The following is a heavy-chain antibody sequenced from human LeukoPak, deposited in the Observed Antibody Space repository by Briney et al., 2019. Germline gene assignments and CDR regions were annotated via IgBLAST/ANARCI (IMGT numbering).Heavy chain of an antibody. D-gene: IGHD2-15*01. CDR3: AGEPGYCSGGSCYGGWFDP. V-gene: IGHV4-34*01. CDR1: SGSFSGYY. Sequence: TSETLSLTCAVYSGSFSGYYWSWIRQPPGKGLEWIGEITHSGSTHYNPSLKSRVTISGDTSKNQLSLKLSSVTAADTAVYYCAGEPGYCSGGSCYGGWFDPWGQGTLVTVSP. CDR2: ITHSGST. J-gene: IGHJ5*02.